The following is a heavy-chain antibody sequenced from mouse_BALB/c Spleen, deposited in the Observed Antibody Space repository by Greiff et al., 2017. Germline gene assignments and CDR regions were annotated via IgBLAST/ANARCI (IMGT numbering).Heavy chain of an antibody. CDR2: IWAGGST. V-gene: IGHV2-9*02. J-gene: IGHJ4*01. Sequence: QVQLKESGPGLVAPSQSLSITCTVSGFSLTSYGVHWVRQPPGKGLEWLGVIWAGGSTNYYSALMSRLSSSKDNSKSQLFLKMNSLQTDDTAMYYCAREDYSSMDYWGQGTSVTVSS. CDR3: AREDYSSMDY. CDR1: GFSLTSYG.